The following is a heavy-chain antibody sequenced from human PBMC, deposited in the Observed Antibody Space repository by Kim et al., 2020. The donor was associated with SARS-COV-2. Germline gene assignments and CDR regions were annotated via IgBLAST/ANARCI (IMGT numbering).Heavy chain of an antibody. Sequence: ASVKVSCKASPYDYTSYGISWVRQAPGQGLDWIGWVSLYNGNVNYAQKFQDKVTMTTDTSTRTAYLELRSLTYDDTAVYYCARGGHSYGSGDPFDVWGQGTMVTVSS. CDR3: ARGGHSYGSGDPFDV. D-gene: IGHD5-18*01. CDR1: PYDYTSYG. J-gene: IGHJ3*01. CDR2: VSLYNGNV. V-gene: IGHV1-18*01.